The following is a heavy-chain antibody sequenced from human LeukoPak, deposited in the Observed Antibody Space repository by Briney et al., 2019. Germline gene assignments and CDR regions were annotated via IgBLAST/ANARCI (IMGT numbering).Heavy chain of an antibody. D-gene: IGHD3-10*01. V-gene: IGHV3-15*01. CDR3: TLRSYYSLYYYGMDV. Sequence: GGSLRLSCAASGFTFSNAWMSWVRQAPGKGLEWVGRIKSKTDGGTTDYAAPVKGRFTISRDDSKNTLYLQMNSLKTEDTAVYYCTLRSYYSLYYYGMDVWGQGTTVTVSS. CDR2: IKSKTDGGTT. CDR1: GFTFSNAW. J-gene: IGHJ6*02.